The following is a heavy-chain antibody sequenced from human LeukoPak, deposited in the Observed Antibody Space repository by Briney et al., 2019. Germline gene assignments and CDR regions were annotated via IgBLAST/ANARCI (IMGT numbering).Heavy chain of an antibody. V-gene: IGHV3-66*01. D-gene: IGHD3-10*01. J-gene: IGHJ4*02. CDR1: GFTFSSNY. CDR3: ARIKYGSGTYYFDY. Sequence: GGSLRLSCAASGFTFSSNYMSWVRQAPGKGLEWVSVIYSGGGTYYADSVKGRFTISRDNSKNTLYLQMNSLRAEDTAVYYCARIKYGSGTYYFDYWGQGTLVTVSS. CDR2: IYSGGGT.